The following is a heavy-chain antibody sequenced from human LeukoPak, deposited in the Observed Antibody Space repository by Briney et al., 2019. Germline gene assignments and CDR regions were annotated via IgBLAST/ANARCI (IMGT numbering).Heavy chain of an antibody. D-gene: IGHD3-22*01. Sequence: GGSLRLSCAASGFTVSSNYMSWVRQAPGKGLEWVSVISSGGSTNYADSVKGRFTISRDNSKNTLNLQMNSLRAEDTSVYYCARDSMIVGWYFQHWGQGTLVTVSS. CDR2: ISSGGST. CDR3: ARDSMIVGWYFQH. J-gene: IGHJ1*01. CDR1: GFTVSSNY. V-gene: IGHV3-66*01.